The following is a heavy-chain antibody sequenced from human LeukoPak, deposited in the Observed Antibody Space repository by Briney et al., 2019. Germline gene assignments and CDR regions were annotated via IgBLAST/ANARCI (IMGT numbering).Heavy chain of an antibody. J-gene: IGHJ4*02. D-gene: IGHD3-9*01. V-gene: IGHV4-59*06. CDR3: ARGAGYDILTGYYIGNYFDY. CDR1: GGSISSYY. Sequence: SETLSLTCTVSGGSISSYYWSWIRQHPGKGLEWIGYIYYSGSTYYNPSLKSRVTISVDTSKNQFSLKLSSVTAADTAVYYCARGAGYDILTGYYIGNYFDYWGQGTLVTVSS. CDR2: IYYSGST.